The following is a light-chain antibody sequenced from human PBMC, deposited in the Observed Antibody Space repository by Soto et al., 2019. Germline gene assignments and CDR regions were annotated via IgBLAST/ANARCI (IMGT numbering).Light chain of an antibody. Sequence: QSVLTQPPSVSGAPGQRVTISCTGSSSNIGAGYDVHWYQQLPGTAPRLLIFGNNNRPSGVPDRFSGSKSGTSASLAITGVQAGDEADYYCQSYDSSLSAWVFGGGTKLTVL. CDR2: GNN. V-gene: IGLV1-40*01. CDR1: SSNIGAGYD. CDR3: QSYDSSLSAWV. J-gene: IGLJ3*02.